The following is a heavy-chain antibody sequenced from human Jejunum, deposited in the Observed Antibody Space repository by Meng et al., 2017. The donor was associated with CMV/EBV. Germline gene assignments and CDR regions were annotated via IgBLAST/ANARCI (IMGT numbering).Heavy chain of an antibody. V-gene: IGHV2-5*02. CDR2: IYWDDDK. CDR3: AHSYASAGTCYSFYF. D-gene: IGHD2-15*01. Sequence: FSLSTNGVGVGWIRQPPGKALEWLAVIYWDDDKRYSPSLRSRLTIAKDTSKNQVVLTMTNMDPVDTATYFCAHSYASAGTCYSFYFWGQGTLVTVSS. J-gene: IGHJ4*02. CDR1: FSLSTNGVG.